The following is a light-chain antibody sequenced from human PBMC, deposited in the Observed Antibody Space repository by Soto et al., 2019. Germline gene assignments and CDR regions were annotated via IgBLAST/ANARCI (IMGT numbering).Light chain of an antibody. Sequence: DIQVTQSPSTLSASVGDSVTITCRASQNIHNWLAWYQQKPGKAPKLLIYRASTLEKGVPSRFNGGGSGTEFTLTIRSLQPDDFATYYCQQSGVTFGGGTKVEIK. CDR1: QNIHNW. CDR2: RAS. CDR3: QQSGVT. J-gene: IGKJ4*01. V-gene: IGKV1-5*03.